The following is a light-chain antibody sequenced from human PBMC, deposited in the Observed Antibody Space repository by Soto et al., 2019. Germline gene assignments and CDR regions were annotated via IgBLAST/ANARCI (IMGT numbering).Light chain of an antibody. Sequence: EVVMTQSPATLSVSPGERATLSCRTSQSVRDNLAWYPQKPGQAPRLLVYGASTRATGIPASFSGSGSGTEFTLTISSLQSEDFAVYYCQQYDNWPLTFGGGTKVEIK. CDR1: QSVRDN. CDR3: QQYDNWPLT. CDR2: GAS. V-gene: IGKV3-15*01. J-gene: IGKJ4*01.